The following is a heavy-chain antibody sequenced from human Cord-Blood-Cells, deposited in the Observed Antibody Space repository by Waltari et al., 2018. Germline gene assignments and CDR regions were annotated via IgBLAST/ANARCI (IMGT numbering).Heavy chain of an antibody. Sequence: QVQLQESGPGLVKPSQTLSLTCTVSGGSISSGGYSWSWIRQHPGKGLEWIGYIYYSGSTYYNPSLKSRVTISVDTSKNQFSLKLSSVTAADTAVYYCARGGGYSNYYYYYMDVWGKGTTVTVSS. CDR1: GGSISSGGYS. CDR2: IYYSGST. CDR3: ARGGGYSNYYYYYMDV. J-gene: IGHJ6*03. V-gene: IGHV4-31*03. D-gene: IGHD4-4*01.